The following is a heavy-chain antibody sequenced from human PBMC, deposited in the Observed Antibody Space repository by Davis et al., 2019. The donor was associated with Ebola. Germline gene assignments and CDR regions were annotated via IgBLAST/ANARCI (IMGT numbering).Heavy chain of an antibody. V-gene: IGHV3-23*01. Sequence: GESLKISCAASGFTFSSYSMNWVRQAPGKGLEWVSAISGSGGSTYYADSVKGRFTISRDNSKNTLYLQMNSLRAEDTAVYYCAKTDYYYYGMDVWGKGTTVTVSS. CDR2: ISGSGGST. J-gene: IGHJ6*04. CDR3: AKTDYYYYGMDV. CDR1: GFTFSSYS.